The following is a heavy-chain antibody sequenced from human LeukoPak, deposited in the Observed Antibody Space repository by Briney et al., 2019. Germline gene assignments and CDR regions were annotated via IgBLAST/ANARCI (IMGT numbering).Heavy chain of an antibody. CDR2: IIPIFGTA. Sequence: ASVKVSCKASGGTFSSYAISWVRQAPGQGLEWMGGIIPIFGTANYAQKFQGRVTITTDESTSTAYMELSSLRSEDTAVYYCASLDSPFGDPASYYYYMDVWGKGTTVTVSS. CDR1: GGTFSSYA. D-gene: IGHD3-10*01. CDR3: ASLDSPFGDPASYYYYMDV. V-gene: IGHV1-69*05. J-gene: IGHJ6*03.